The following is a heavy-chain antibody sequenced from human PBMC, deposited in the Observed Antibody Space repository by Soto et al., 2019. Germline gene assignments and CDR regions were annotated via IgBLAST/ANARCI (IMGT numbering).Heavy chain of an antibody. V-gene: IGHV3-13*01. CDR3: ARAGYYDSSGYYHYYYYGMDV. CDR2: IGTAGDT. Sequence: SLRLSCAASGFTFSSYDMHWVRQATGKGLEWVSAIGTAGDTYYPGSVKGRFTISRENAKNSLYLQMNSLRAGDTAVYYCARAGYYDSSGYYHYYYYGMDVWGQGTTVTVS. J-gene: IGHJ6*02. D-gene: IGHD3-22*01. CDR1: GFTFSSYD.